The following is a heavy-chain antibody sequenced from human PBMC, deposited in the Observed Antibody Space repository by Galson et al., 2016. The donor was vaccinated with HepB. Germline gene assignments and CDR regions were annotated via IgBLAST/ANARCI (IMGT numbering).Heavy chain of an antibody. J-gene: IGHJ5*02. V-gene: IGHV3-11*06. D-gene: IGHD6-6*01. CDR1: GFTFSDYY. CDR3: SKCSSSSWDWFDP. Sequence: SLRLSCAASGFTFSDYYMSWIRQAPGKGLEWVSYISDSSTYTNYADSVQGRFTISRDNAKNTLYLQMNSLKAEDTAVYYCSKCSSSSWDWFDPWGQGTLVTVSS. CDR2: ISDSSTYT.